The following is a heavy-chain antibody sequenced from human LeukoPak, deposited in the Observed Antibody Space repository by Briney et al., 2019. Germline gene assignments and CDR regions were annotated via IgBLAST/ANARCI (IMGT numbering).Heavy chain of an antibody. CDR3: AKWEWSLNAFDI. D-gene: IGHD3-3*01. CDR1: GFTFSSSA. CDR2: INSDGGTA. J-gene: IGHJ3*02. Sequence: GGSLRLSCAASGFTFSSSAMSWVRQAPGKGLVWVSRINSDGGTATYADSVKGRFTLSRDNGKNTLSLQMNSLRAEDTAVYYCAKWEWSLNAFDIWGQGTMVTVSS. V-gene: IGHV3-74*01.